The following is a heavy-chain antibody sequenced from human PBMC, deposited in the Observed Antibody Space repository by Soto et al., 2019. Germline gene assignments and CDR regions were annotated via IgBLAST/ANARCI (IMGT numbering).Heavy chain of an antibody. V-gene: IGHV3-23*01. CDR1: GFTFSSYA. CDR3: AKVQSGYYGVY. D-gene: IGHD3-3*01. J-gene: IGHJ4*02. CDR2: ISGSGGST. Sequence: PGGSLRLSCAASGFTFSSYAIIFFRQAPWKGLEWVSAISGSGGSTYYADPVKGRFTISRDNSKNTLYLQMNSLRAEDTAVYYCAKVQSGYYGVYWGQGTLVTVSS.